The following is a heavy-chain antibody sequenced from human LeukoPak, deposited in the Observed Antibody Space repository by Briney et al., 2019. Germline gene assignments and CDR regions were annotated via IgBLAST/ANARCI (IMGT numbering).Heavy chain of an antibody. V-gene: IGHV1-18*01. CDR1: GYTFNTYG. D-gene: IGHD2-21*02. CDR3: ARTTALLSSHMDY. CDR2: ISGYNGKT. J-gene: IGHJ4*02. Sequence: ASVKVSCKASGYTFNTYGITWVRQAPGQGLEWMGWISGYNGKTKYAQKLQDRVTMTRNTSISTAYMELSSLRSEDTAVYYCARTTALLSSHMDYWGQGTLVTVSS.